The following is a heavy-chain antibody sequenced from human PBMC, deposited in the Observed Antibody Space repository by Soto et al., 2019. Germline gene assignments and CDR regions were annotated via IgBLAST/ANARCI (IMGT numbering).Heavy chain of an antibody. D-gene: IGHD3-10*01. J-gene: IGHJ3*02. CDR1: GFTFSSYG. CDR3: ARHPLWFGEFNAFDI. V-gene: IGHV3-33*01. Sequence: QVQLVESGGGAVQPGRSLRLSCAASGFTFSSYGMHWVRQAPGKGLEWVAVIWYDGSNKYYADSVKGRFTISRDNSKNTLYLQMNSLRAEDTAVYYCARHPLWFGEFNAFDIWGQGTMVTVSS. CDR2: IWYDGSNK.